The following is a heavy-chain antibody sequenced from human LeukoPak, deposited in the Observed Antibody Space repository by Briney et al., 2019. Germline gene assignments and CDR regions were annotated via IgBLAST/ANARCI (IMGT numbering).Heavy chain of an antibody. Sequence: GGSLRLSCAASGFTFSSYSMSWFRQAPGKGLEGVGFIRGKAYGGTTEYAASVKGRFTISRDDSKSIAYLQMNSLKTEDTAVYYCTRGRAAARGLFDYWGRGTLVTVSS. CDR1: GFTFSSYS. J-gene: IGHJ4*02. CDR3: TRGRAAARGLFDY. CDR2: IRGKAYGGTT. V-gene: IGHV3-49*03. D-gene: IGHD6-13*01.